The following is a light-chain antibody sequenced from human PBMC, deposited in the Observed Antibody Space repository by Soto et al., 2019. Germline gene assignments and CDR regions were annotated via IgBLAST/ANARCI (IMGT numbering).Light chain of an antibody. CDR3: QQYKNFPFT. CDR2: KAS. CDR1: QSVSTW. V-gene: IGKV1-5*03. Sequence: DIQMTQSPSTLSASVGDRATITCRASQSVSTWLAWYQQQPGKAPKLLIYKASTLEGGAPSRFSGSGSGTEFILTISSLQPDDFASYYCQQYKNFPFTFGQGTKLDIK. J-gene: IGKJ2*01.